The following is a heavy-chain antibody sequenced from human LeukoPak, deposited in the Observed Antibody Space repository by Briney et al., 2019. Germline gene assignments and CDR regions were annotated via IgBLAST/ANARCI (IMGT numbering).Heavy chain of an antibody. Sequence: SVNVSFKSSGFTFTSSAVQWVRQARGQQVDWIGCIVVGSGNTNYAQKVQERVTITRDMSTSTAYMELSSLRSEDTDVYYCAADCANSGGYWGHNWFDPWGQGTLVTVSS. CDR1: GFTFTSSA. J-gene: IGHJ5*02. D-gene: IGHD1-26*01. V-gene: IGHV1-58*01. CDR2: IVVGSGNT. CDR3: AADCANSGGYWGHNWFDP.